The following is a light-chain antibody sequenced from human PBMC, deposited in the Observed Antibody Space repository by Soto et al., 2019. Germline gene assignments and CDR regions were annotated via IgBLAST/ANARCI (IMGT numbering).Light chain of an antibody. CDR3: QQYDNLPLI. CDR1: QDIRKY. J-gene: IGKJ5*01. Sequence: IQITQSPSSLSASVGDRVTITFQATQDIRKYLNWYQQKPGKAPKLLIYDASRLETGVPSRFSGSGSGTDFTLTISSLQPEDFETYYCQQYDNLPLIFGQGTRLEIK. CDR2: DAS. V-gene: IGKV1-33*01.